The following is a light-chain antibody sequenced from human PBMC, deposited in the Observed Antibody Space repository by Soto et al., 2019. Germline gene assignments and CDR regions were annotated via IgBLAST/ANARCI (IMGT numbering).Light chain of an antibody. V-gene: IGKV3-20*01. CDR2: GAS. CDR3: QQSHSWPPIT. CDR1: QSVSNNY. J-gene: IGKJ5*01. Sequence: EIVLTQSPGTLSLSPGERATLSCRASQSVSNNYLAWYQQKPGQAPRLLIYGASNRATGIPDRFSGSGSGTDFTLTISRLEPEDIAVYYCQQSHSWPPITFGQGTRLEIK.